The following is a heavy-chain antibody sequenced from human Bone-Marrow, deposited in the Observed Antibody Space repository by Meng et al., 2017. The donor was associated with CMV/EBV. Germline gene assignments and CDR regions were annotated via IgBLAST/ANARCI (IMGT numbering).Heavy chain of an antibody. Sequence: ASVKVSCKASGYTFTGYYMHWVRQAPGQGLEWMGWINPNSGGTNYAQKFQGRVTMTRDTSISTAYMELSRLRSDDTAVYYCARDGPGRFLDQTPSGGMAVWGQGTTVTVSS. D-gene: IGHD3/OR15-3a*01. CDR1: GYTFTGYY. J-gene: IGHJ6*02. V-gene: IGHV1-2*02. CDR3: ARDGPGRFLDQTPSGGMAV. CDR2: INPNSGGT.